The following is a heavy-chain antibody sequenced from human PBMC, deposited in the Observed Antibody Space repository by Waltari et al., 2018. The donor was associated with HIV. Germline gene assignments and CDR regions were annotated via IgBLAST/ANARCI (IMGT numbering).Heavy chain of an antibody. CDR3: VRGGGSWLQETHYYKSLDV. CDR1: GFELTSYG. CDR2: IWAYGGNK. D-gene: IGHD5-12*01. J-gene: IGHJ6*02. V-gene: IGHV1-18*01. Sequence: QVQLMQSGPETRKPGDPVKMSCRADGFELTSYGLTWVRQGPGQPIEWMGRIWAYGGNKDVDGGFKNGVSRITDTSTATVFLEVRSLTVDDSATYYCVRGGGSWLQETHYYKSLDVWGPGTTVIVS.